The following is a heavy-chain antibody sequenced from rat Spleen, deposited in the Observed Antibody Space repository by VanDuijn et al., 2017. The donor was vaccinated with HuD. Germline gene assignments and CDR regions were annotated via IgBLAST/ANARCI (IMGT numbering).Heavy chain of an antibody. Sequence: EVQLVESGGGLVQPGRSMKLSCAASGFTFSNYDMAWVRQAPTKGLEWIASITYDGGSTYYRDSVKGRFTISRDNAKSTLYLQMNSLRSEDTATYYCTRRYWYFDFWGPGTMVTVSS. CDR2: ITYDGGST. CDR3: TRRYWYFDF. J-gene: IGHJ1*01. CDR1: GFTFSNYD. V-gene: IGHV5-25*01.